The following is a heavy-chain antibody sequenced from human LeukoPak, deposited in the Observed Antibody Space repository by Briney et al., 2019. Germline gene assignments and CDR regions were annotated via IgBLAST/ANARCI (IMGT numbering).Heavy chain of an antibody. CDR1: GFTFSNAW. CDR2: IKSKTDGGTT. J-gene: IGHJ3*02. D-gene: IGHD3-9*01. V-gene: IGHV3-15*01. Sequence: GGSLRLSCAASGFTFSNAWMSWVRQAPGKGLEWVGRIKSKTDGGTTDYAAPVKGRFTISRDDSKNTLYLQMNSLKTEDTAVYYCTTAYYDILTGYYNGAFDIWGQGTMVTVSS. CDR3: TTAYYDILTGYYNGAFDI.